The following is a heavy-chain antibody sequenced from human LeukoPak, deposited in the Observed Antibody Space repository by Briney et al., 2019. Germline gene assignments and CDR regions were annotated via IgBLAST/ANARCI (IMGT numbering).Heavy chain of an antibody. CDR2: ISWNSGSI. CDR3: AKGLSSGYSGSDY. J-gene: IGHJ4*02. V-gene: IGHV3-9*01. CDR1: GFTFDDYA. D-gene: IGHD3-22*01. Sequence: GGSLRLSCVASGFTFDDYAMHWVRQAPGKGLEWVSGISWNSGSIDYADSVKGRFTISRDNAKNSLYLQMNSLRAEDTAVYYCAKGLSSGYSGSDYWGQGTLVTVSS.